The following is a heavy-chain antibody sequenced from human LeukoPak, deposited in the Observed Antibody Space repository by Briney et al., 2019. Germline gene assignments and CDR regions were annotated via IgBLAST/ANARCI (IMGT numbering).Heavy chain of an antibody. CDR2: ISSSGSTI. CDR3: ARDPHNAGYMDV. V-gene: IGHV3-48*03. Sequence: PGGSLRLSCAASGFTFSSYEMNWVRQAPGKGLEWVSYISSSGSTIYYADSVKGRFTISRDNAKNSLYLQMNSLRAEDTAVYYCARDPHNAGYMDVWGKGTTVTVSS. CDR1: GFTFSSYE. J-gene: IGHJ6*03. D-gene: IGHD1-14*01.